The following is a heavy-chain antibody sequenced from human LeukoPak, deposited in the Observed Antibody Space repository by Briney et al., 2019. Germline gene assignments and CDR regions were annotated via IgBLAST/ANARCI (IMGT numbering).Heavy chain of an antibody. CDR2: ISSRGSTI. Sequence: GGSLRLSCAASGFTFSSYEMNWVRQAPGKGLEWVSYISSRGSTIYYADSVKGRFTISRDNAKNSLYLQMNSLRAEDTAVYYCARQRFYGDYTGDYWGQGTLVTVSS. D-gene: IGHD4-17*01. CDR3: ARQRFYGDYTGDY. CDR1: GFTFSSYE. V-gene: IGHV3-48*03. J-gene: IGHJ4*02.